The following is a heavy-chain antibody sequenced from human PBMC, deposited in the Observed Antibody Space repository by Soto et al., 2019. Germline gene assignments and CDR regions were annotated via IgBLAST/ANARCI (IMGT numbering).Heavy chain of an antibody. Sequence: HPGGSLRLSCAASGFTFSSYGMHWVRQAPGKGLEWVAVIWYDGSNKYYADSVKGRFTISRDNSKNTLYLQMNSLRAEDTAVYYCAKESIAAAGKDYYYGMDVWGQGTTVTVSS. D-gene: IGHD6-13*01. J-gene: IGHJ6*02. V-gene: IGHV3-33*06. CDR3: AKESIAAAGKDYYYGMDV. CDR2: IWYDGSNK. CDR1: GFTFSSYG.